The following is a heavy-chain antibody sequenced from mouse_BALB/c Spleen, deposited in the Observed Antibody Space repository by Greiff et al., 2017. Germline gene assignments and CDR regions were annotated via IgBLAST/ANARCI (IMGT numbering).Heavy chain of an antibody. CDR3: AREGAYYRYDVFAY. D-gene: IGHD2-14*01. CDR2: ISYDGSN. Sequence: DVQLQESGPGLVKPSQSLSLTCSVTGYSITSGYYWNWIRQFPGNKLEWMGYISYDGSNNYNPSLKNRISITRDTSKNQFFLKLNSVTTEDTATYYCAREGAYYRYDVFAYWGQGTLVTVSA. V-gene: IGHV3-6*02. CDR1: GYSITSGYY. J-gene: IGHJ3*01.